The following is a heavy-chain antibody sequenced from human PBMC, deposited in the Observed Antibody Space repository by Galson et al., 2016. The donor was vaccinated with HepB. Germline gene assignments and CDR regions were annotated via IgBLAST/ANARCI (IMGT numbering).Heavy chain of an antibody. CDR3: ATGPSSTAAIRDY. D-gene: IGHD2-21*02. CDR1: GFTVSSNY. CDR2: YSGGST. Sequence: SLRLSCAASGFTVSSNYMTWVRQPPGKGLECVSVYSGGSTDYADSVKGRFTISRDNSKNTLYLQMNSLRAEDTAVYYCATGPSSTAAIRDYWGQGTLVTVSS. J-gene: IGHJ4*02. V-gene: IGHV3-53*01.